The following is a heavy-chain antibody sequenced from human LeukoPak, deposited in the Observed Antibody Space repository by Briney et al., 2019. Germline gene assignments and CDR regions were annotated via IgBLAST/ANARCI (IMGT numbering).Heavy chain of an antibody. V-gene: IGHV3-21*01. Sequence: NPGGSLRLSCAASGFTFSSYSMNWVRQAPGKGLEWVSSISSSSSYIYYADSVKGRFTISRDNAKNSLYLQMNSLRAEDTAVYYCARDTSGSFYYYMDVWGKGTTVTVSS. D-gene: IGHD5-12*01. CDR1: GFTFSSYS. J-gene: IGHJ6*03. CDR2: ISSSSSYI. CDR3: ARDTSGSFYYYMDV.